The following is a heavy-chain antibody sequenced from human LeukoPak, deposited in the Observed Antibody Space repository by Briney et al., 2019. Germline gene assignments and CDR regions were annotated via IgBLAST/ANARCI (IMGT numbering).Heavy chain of an antibody. CDR1: GFTFSTYG. CDR2: ISSASNTI. D-gene: IGHD4-17*01. V-gene: IGHV3-48*02. J-gene: IGHJ3*01. CDR3: ARDFLQMTTVTTGVFDF. Sequence: GGSLRLSCAASGFTFSTYGMNWVRQAPGEGLEWISYISSASNTIYYADSVKGRFTTSRDNAKNSLYLQVSSLRDEDTAVYFCARDFLQMTTVTTGVFDFWGQGTMVTVS.